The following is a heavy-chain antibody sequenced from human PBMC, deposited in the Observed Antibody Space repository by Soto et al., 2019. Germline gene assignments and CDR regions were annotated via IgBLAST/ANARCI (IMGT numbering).Heavy chain of an antibody. V-gene: IGHV1-18*01. CDR3: ARDWNDFWSGYYLGWFDP. CDR2: ISAYNGNT. CDR1: GYTFTSYG. J-gene: IGHJ5*02. Sequence: ASVKVSCKASGYTFTSYGISWARQAPGQGLEWMGWISAYNGNTNYAQKLQGRVTMTTDTSTSTAYMELRSLRSDDTAVYYCARDWNDFWSGYYLGWFDPWGQGTLVTVSS. D-gene: IGHD3-3*01.